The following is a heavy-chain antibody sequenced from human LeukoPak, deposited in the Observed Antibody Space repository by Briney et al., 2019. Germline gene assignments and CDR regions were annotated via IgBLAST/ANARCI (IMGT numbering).Heavy chain of an antibody. V-gene: IGHV3-23*01. Sequence: PGGSLRLSCVASGFTFSAYAMNWVRQAPGKGPEWVSVISGVGDSTYSTDSVKGRFTISRDNSKNTLYLQMSSLRVEDTAVYYCAKDRVGRRGTGDDAFDMWGQGTMVTVSS. CDR1: GFTFSAYA. CDR3: AKDRVGRRGTGDDAFDM. J-gene: IGHJ3*02. CDR2: ISGVGDST. D-gene: IGHD7-27*01.